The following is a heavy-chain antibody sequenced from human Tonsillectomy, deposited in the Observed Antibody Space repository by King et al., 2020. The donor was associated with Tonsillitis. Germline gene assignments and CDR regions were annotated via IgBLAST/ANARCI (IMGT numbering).Heavy chain of an antibody. CDR1: GFTFSSHG. V-gene: IGHV3-33*08. CDR3: ARGFDSSSSPGLDH. J-gene: IGHJ4*02. D-gene: IGHD6-6*01. CDR2: IWFDGSNN. Sequence: HVQLVESGGGVVQPGTSLRLSCAAAGFTFSSHGMHWVRQAPGKGLEWGALIWFDGSNNYYGDSGKCRFTISRDNSKNTLYLQMNSMRVEDMAVYYCARGFDSSSSPGLDHWGQGTLVTVSS.